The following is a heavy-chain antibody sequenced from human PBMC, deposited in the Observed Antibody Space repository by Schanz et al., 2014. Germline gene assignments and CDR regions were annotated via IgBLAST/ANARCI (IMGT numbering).Heavy chain of an antibody. Sequence: QVQLVQSGAEVKKPGSSVTVSCKASGGTFDSSTLSWVRQARGQGPELVGRIHPLLNVTVYTQKFQGRVTTNAAVSTGTRNMRLENTSSDDTAVYYGGEYGADSYTDPWGQGTLVTVSS. V-gene: IGHV1-69*02. CDR3: GEYGADSYTDP. J-gene: IGHJ5*02. CDR2: IHPLLNVT. D-gene: IGHD3-10*01. CDR1: GGTFDSST.